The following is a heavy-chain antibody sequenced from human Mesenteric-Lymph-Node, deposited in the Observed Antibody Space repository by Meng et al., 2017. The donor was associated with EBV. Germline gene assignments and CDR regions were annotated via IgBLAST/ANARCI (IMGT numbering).Heavy chain of an antibody. J-gene: IGHJ4*02. CDR2: IYDIGST. V-gene: IGHV4-61*01. D-gene: IGHD4-17*01. CDR1: GGSLNSATNY. Sequence: QVQLQESGPGLVKPSETLSPTCTVSGGSLNSATNYWSWIRQPPGKGLEWIGYIYDIGSTNYNPSLKSRATISLDTSKNQFSLKLTSLTAMDTAVYYCARGVYYGDYAFGYWGQGALVTVSS. CDR3: ARGVYYGDYAFGY.